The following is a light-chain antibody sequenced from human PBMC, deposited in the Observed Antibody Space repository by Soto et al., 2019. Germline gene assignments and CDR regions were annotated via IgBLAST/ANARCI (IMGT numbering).Light chain of an antibody. J-gene: IGKJ1*01. CDR1: QNINNW. CDR3: QHTRA. Sequence: DIQMTQSPSTLSASIGDRVTITCRASQNINNWIAWYQQKPGKAPKFLIYDASTLESGVPSRFSGSGFGTEFSLPISSLQPDDFGSYYCQHTRAFGQGTKVEMK. V-gene: IGKV1-5*01. CDR2: DAS.